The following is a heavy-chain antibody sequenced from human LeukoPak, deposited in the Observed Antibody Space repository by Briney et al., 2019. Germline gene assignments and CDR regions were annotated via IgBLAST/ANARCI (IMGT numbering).Heavy chain of an antibody. J-gene: IGHJ6*02. V-gene: IGHV1-69*13. CDR1: GYTFTSYY. D-gene: IGHD6-13*01. CDR2: IIPIFGTA. CDR3: ARDWSIAAALTRGSPEDKSHDYGMDV. Sequence: SVKVSCKASGYTFTSYYMHWVRQAPGQGLEWMGGIIPIFGTANYAQKFQGRVTITADESTSTAYMELSSLRSEDTAVYYCARDWSIAAALTRGSPEDKSHDYGMDVWGQGTTVTVSS.